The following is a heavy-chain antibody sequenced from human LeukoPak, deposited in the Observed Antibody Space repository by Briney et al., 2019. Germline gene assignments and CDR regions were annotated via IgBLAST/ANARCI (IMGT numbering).Heavy chain of an antibody. CDR2: IFYSGST. CDR1: GGSITSYY. CDR3: ARHGDPGSGYYDY. Sequence: SETLSLTCTVSGGSITSYYWSWIRQPPGKGLEWVGYIFYSGSTSYNPSLKSRVTISVDTSKNQFSLKVRSVTAADTAVYYCARHGDPGSGYYDYWGQGTLVTVSS. D-gene: IGHD6-19*01. V-gene: IGHV4-59*08. J-gene: IGHJ4*02.